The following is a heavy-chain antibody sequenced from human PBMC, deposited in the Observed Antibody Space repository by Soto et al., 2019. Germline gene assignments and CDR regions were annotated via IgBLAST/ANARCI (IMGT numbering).Heavy chain of an antibody. J-gene: IGHJ4*02. D-gene: IGHD5-18*01. V-gene: IGHV3-21*01. CDR2: ISSSSSYI. Sequence: GGSLRLSCAASGFTFSSYSMNWVRQAPGKGLEWVSSISSSSSYIYYADSVKGRFTISRNNAKNSLYLQMNSLRAEDTAVYYGARDYSGATAPYYFDYWGQGTLVTVSS. CDR3: ARDYSGATAPYYFDY. CDR1: GFTFSSYS.